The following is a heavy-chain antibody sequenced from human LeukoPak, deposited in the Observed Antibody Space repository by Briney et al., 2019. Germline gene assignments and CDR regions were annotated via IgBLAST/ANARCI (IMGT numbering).Heavy chain of an antibody. CDR3: ARGKLWLRFELDY. V-gene: IGHV4-38-2*01. CDR1: GYSISSGYY. Sequence: PSETLSLTCAVSGYSISSGYYWGWIRQPPGKGLEWIGSIYYSGSTHYNPSLKSRVTISVDTSKNQFSLKLSSVTAADTAVYHCARGKLWLRFELDYWGQGTLVTVSS. D-gene: IGHD5-18*01. J-gene: IGHJ4*02. CDR2: IYYSGST.